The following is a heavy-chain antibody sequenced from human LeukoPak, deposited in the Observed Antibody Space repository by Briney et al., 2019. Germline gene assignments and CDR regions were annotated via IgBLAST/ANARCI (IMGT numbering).Heavy chain of an antibody. CDR3: ARGPYYYDSSGFSSLDY. J-gene: IGHJ4*02. CDR1: GGSISSYY. CDR2: IYYSGST. D-gene: IGHD3-22*01. V-gene: IGHV4-59*01. Sequence: SETLSLTCTVSGGSISSYYWSWLRQPPGKGLEWIGYIYYSGSTNYNPSLKSRVTISVDTSKNQFSLKLSSATAADTAVYYCARGPYYYDSSGFSSLDYWGQGTLVTVSS.